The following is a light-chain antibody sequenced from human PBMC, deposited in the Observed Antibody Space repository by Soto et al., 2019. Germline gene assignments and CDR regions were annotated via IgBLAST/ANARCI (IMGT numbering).Light chain of an antibody. Sequence: DIQMTQSPSSLSASVGDRVTITCRASQSISSYLNWYKQKPGKAPKLLIYAASSLQSGVPSRFSGSGSGPVFTLTISSLQPEDIATYYCQQSYSTPPATFGQGTKVEIK. CDR1: QSISSY. CDR3: QQSYSTPPAT. CDR2: AAS. J-gene: IGKJ1*01. V-gene: IGKV1-39*01.